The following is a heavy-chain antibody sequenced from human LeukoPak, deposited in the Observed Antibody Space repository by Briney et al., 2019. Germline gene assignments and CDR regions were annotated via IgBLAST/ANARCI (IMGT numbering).Heavy chain of an antibody. CDR3: AASGRESDDY. V-gene: IGHV1-69*06. CDR1: GGTFSSYA. CDR2: IIPIFGTA. J-gene: IGHJ4*02. Sequence: ASVKVSCKASGGTFSSYAISWVRQAPGQGLEWMGGIIPIFGTANYAQKFQGRVTMTEDTSTDTAYMELSSLRSEDTAVYYCAASGRESDDYWGQGTLVTVSS.